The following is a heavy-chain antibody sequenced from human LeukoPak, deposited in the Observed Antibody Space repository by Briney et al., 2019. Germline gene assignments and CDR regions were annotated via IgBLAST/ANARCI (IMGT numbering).Heavy chain of an antibody. CDR1: GYTFTSYA. D-gene: IGHD3-10*01. Sequence: ASVKVSCKASGYTFTSYAMSWVRQAPGQGLEWMGWINTNTGNPTYAQGFTGRFVFSLDTSVSTAYLQISSLKAEDTAVYYCARDGVRFGEPNWFDPWGQGTLVTVSS. CDR3: ARDGVRFGEPNWFDP. V-gene: IGHV7-4-1*02. CDR2: INTNTGNP. J-gene: IGHJ5*02.